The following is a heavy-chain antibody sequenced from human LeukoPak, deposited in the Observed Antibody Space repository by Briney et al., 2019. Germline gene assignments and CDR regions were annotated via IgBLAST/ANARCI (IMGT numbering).Heavy chain of an antibody. Sequence: ASVKVSCKASGYTFTSYAMHWVRQAPGQRLEWVGWINAGNGNTKYSQKFQGRVTITRDTSASTAYMELSSLRSEDTAVYYCARNQIPGIAAAGSYGMDVWGQGTTVTVSS. J-gene: IGHJ6*02. D-gene: IGHD6-13*01. CDR1: GYTFTSYA. V-gene: IGHV1-3*01. CDR2: INAGNGNT. CDR3: ARNQIPGIAAAGSYGMDV.